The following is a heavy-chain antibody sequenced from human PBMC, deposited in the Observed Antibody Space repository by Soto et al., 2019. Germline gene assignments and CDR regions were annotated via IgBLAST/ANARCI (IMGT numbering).Heavy chain of an antibody. Sequence: LRLSCVASGFTFSIYGMSWVRQAPGKGLEWVSVITDRGGSAYYADSVKGRFTISRDNSINTLYLQMNSLRAEDTAVYYCARGIAVAAESYYFDSWGQGTLVTVSS. J-gene: IGHJ4*02. CDR1: GFTFSIYG. CDR2: ITDRGGSA. D-gene: IGHD6-19*01. CDR3: ARGIAVAAESYYFDS. V-gene: IGHV3-23*01.